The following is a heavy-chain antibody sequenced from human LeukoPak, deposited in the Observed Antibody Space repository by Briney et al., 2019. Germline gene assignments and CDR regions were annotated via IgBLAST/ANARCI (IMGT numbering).Heavy chain of an antibody. J-gene: IGHJ4*02. CDR1: GGTISSSSYY. V-gene: IGHV4-39*01. D-gene: IGHD3-10*01. CDR3: ARHGLGSGERNFDY. Sequence: AETLSLTRTVSGGTISSSSYYWGWIRQPPGKGLEWVGSIYCSGSTYYNPSLKSRVTISVDTSKNQFSLKLSSVTAADTAVYYCARHGLGSGERNFDYWGQGTLVTVSS. CDR2: IYCSGST.